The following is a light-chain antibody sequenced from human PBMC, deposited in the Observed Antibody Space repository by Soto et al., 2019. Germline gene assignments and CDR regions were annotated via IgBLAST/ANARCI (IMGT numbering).Light chain of an antibody. V-gene: IGKV3-20*01. Sequence: EIVLTQSPGTLSLSPGERATLSFMASQSVSNNYLAWYQQKPGQAPRLLIYGASNRATGIPDRFSGSGSGTDFSLTVSRLEPEDFAVYYCQQYDASPVTFGQGTRLEI. CDR3: QQYDASPVT. J-gene: IGKJ5*01. CDR2: GAS. CDR1: QSVSNNY.